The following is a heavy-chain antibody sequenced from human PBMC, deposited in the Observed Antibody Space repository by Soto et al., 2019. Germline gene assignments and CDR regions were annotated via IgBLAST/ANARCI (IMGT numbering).Heavy chain of an antibody. Sequence: GGSLRLSCEVSGFTFINYAMTWVRQPPGKGLEWVSGISGDGGSTYYADSVKGRFTISRDNPKNKMFLEMKTLRVEDTAVYYCATKIAVTGTDYWGQGTLVTVSS. J-gene: IGHJ4*02. D-gene: IGHD6-19*01. CDR2: ISGDGGST. V-gene: IGHV3-23*01. CDR3: ATKIAVTGTDY. CDR1: GFTFINYA.